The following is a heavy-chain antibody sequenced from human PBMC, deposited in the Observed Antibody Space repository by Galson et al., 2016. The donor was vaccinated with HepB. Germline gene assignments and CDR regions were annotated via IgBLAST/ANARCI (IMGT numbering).Heavy chain of an antibody. Sequence: SLRLSCATSGFTFSRHGMHWVRQAPGKGLEWVAVRWYDGSNKYYADSVKGRFTISRDNSKTTLSLQMNSLRAEDTAVYYCARERLPERGYSGYDFDDWGQGALVTVSS. V-gene: IGHV3-33*01. D-gene: IGHD5-12*01. J-gene: IGHJ4*02. CDR2: RWYDGSNK. CDR1: GFTFSRHG. CDR3: ARERLPERGYSGYDFDD.